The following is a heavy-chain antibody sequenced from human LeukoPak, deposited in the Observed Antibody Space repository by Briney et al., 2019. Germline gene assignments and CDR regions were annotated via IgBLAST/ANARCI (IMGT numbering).Heavy chain of an antibody. V-gene: IGHV3-66*01. CDR1: GFTVTSNY. D-gene: IGHD1-26*01. J-gene: IGHJ4*02. CDR3: ARDPVGATTPYYFDY. Sequence: QPGGSLRLSCAASGFTVTSNYMSWVRQAPGKGLEWVSVIYTGGSTHYADSVKGRSTISRDNSKNTLYLEMNSLRADDTAVYYCARDPVGATTPYYFDYWGQGALVTVSS. CDR2: IYTGGST.